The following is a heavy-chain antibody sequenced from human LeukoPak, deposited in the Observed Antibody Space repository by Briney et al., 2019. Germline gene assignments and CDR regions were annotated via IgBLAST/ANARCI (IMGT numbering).Heavy chain of an antibody. D-gene: IGHD3-16*01. CDR1: GFTFSDYY. CDR2: ISGSGGST. V-gene: IGHV3-23*01. Sequence: HPGGSLRLSCAASGFTFSDYYMSWIRQAPGKGLEWVSAISGSGGSTYYADSVKGRFTISRDNSKNTLYLQMNSLRAEDTAVYYCAKYDLFFRGSRRENDAFDIWGQGTMVTVSS. CDR3: AKYDLFFRGSRRENDAFDI. J-gene: IGHJ3*02.